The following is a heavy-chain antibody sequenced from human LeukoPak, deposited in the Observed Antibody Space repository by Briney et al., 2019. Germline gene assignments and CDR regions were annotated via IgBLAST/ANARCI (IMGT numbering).Heavy chain of an antibody. CDR3: ARTYYYYYYMDV. J-gene: IGHJ6*03. V-gene: IGHV3-53*01. CDR1: GFTVSDNY. CDR2: IYGGGRT. Sequence: GGSLRLSCAASGFTVSDNYMSWVRQAPGKGLEWVSIIYGGGRTFYADSVKGRFTISRDNSKNTLYLQMNSLRAEDTAVYYYARTYYYYYYMDVWGKGTTVTVSS.